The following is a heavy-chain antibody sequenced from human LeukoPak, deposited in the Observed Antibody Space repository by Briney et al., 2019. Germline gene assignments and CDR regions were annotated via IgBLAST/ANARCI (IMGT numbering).Heavy chain of an antibody. J-gene: IGHJ4*02. Sequence: PGGSLRLSCAASGFTFSSYAMHWVRQAPGKGLEYVSAISSNGGSTYYANSVKGRFTISRDNAKNSLYLQMNSLRAEDTAVYYCARDLEYCSGGGCYRAIDYWGQGTLVTVSS. D-gene: IGHD2-15*01. CDR3: ARDLEYCSGGGCYRAIDY. CDR1: GFTFSSYA. CDR2: ISSNGGST. V-gene: IGHV3-64*01.